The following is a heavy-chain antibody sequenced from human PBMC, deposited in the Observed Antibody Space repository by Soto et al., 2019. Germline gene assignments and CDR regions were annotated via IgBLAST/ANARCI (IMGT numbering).Heavy chain of an antibody. D-gene: IGHD4-17*01. V-gene: IGHV4-4*02. CDR3: ARDTDDYGDAYDV. CDR2: AYHSGST. CDR1: GASVTLSNW. J-gene: IGHJ3*01. Sequence: SETLSLTCTVSGASVTLSNWWTWIRQSPGRGLEWIGQAYHSGSTNYNPSLETRVTISVDTSKNQFSLNLTSVTAADTAVYYCARDTDDYGDAYDVWGQGTAVTVSS.